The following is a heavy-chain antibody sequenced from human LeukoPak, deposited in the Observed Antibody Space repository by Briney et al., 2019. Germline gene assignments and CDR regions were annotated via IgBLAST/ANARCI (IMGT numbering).Heavy chain of an antibody. CDR1: GFTFSDYY. J-gene: IGHJ6*02. Sequence: GGSLRLSCAASGFTFSDYYMSWIRQAPGKGLEWVAVISYDGSNKYYADSVKGRFTISRDNSKNTLYLQMNSLRAEDTAVYYCAKVAEVVVAASPMDVWGQGTTVTVSS. V-gene: IGHV3-30*18. D-gene: IGHD2-15*01. CDR2: ISYDGSNK. CDR3: AKVAEVVVAASPMDV.